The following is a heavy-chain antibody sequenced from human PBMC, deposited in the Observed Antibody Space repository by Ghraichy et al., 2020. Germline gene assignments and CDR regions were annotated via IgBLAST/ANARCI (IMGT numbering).Heavy chain of an antibody. V-gene: IGHV4-59*01. CDR1: GGSLNSFY. J-gene: IGHJ3*02. Sequence: SETLSLTCTVSGGSLNSFYWSWIRQPPGKGLEWIGYIHYSGSTNYNPSLKSRVTISVDTSKNQFSLKLSSVTAADTAMYYCASSTIFGVVITGGFEVFDIWDQGTMVTVSS. D-gene: IGHD3-3*01. CDR2: IHYSGST. CDR3: ASSTIFGVVITGGFEVFDI.